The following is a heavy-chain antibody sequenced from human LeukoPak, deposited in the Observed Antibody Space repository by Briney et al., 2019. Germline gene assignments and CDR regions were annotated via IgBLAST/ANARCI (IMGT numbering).Heavy chain of an antibody. CDR3: AKGGPYTVTPYFDY. CDR1: GFTFSSYG. CDR2: IRYDGSNK. V-gene: IGHV3-30*02. D-gene: IGHD4-11*01. J-gene: IGHJ4*02. Sequence: GGSLRLSCTASGFTFSSYGMHWVRQAPGKGLEWVAFIRYDGSNKYYADSVKGRFTISRDNSKNTLYLQMNSLRTEDTAVYYCAKGGPYTVTPYFDYWGQGTLVTVSS.